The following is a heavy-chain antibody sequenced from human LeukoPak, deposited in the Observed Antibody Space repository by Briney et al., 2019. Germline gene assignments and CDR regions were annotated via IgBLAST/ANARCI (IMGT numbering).Heavy chain of an antibody. J-gene: IGHJ3*02. CDR3: ARGGDYDSSGTLGIGAFDI. V-gene: IGHV3-30-3*01. Sequence: GRSLRLSCAASGFTFSSYAMHWVRQAPGKGLEWVAVISYDGRNKYYADSVKGRFTISRDNSKNTLYLQMNSLRAEDTAVYYCARGGDYDSSGTLGIGAFDIWGQGTMVTVSS. CDR2: ISYDGRNK. D-gene: IGHD3-22*01. CDR1: GFTFSSYA.